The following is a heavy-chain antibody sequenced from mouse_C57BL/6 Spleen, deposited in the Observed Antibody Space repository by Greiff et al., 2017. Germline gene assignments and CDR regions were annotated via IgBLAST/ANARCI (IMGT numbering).Heavy chain of an antibody. CDR3: ARGGDYYGSSPIDY. Sequence: QVQLKQPGAELVKPGASVKLSCKASGYTFTSYWMHWVKQRPGQGLEWIGNIYPSDSETHYNQKFKDKATLTVDKSSSTAYMQLSSLTSEDTAVYYGARGGDYYGSSPIDYWGQGTSVTVSS. V-gene: IGHV1-61*01. CDR2: IYPSDSET. D-gene: IGHD1-1*01. J-gene: IGHJ4*01. CDR1: GYTFTSYW.